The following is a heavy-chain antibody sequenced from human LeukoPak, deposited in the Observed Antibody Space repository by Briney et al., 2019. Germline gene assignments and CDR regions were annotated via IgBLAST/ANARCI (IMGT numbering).Heavy chain of an antibody. D-gene: IGHD2-15*01. CDR1: GGSISSSNW. J-gene: IGHJ3*02. CDR2: IYYSGST. Sequence: SETLSLTCAVSGGSISSSNWWSWVRQPPGKGLEWIGYIYYSGSTYYNPSLKSRVTISVDTSKNQFSLKLSSVTAADTAVYYCARDSRLVVVAATNDAFDIWGQGTMVTVSS. V-gene: IGHV4-4*02. CDR3: ARDSRLVVVAATNDAFDI.